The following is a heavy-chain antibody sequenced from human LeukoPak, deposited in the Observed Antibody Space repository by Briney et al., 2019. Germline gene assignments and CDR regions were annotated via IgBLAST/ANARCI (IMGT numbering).Heavy chain of an antibody. CDR2: IYYSGST. CDR1: GGSISSSSYY. J-gene: IGHJ5*02. Sequence: SETLSLTCTVSGGSISSSSYYWGWIRQPPGKGLEWIGSIYYSGSTYYNPSLKSRVTISVDTSKNQFSLKLSSVTAADTAVYYCARVNYGSGGSNWFDPWGQGTLVTVSS. D-gene: IGHD3-10*01. CDR3: ARVNYGSGGSNWFDP. V-gene: IGHV4-39*07.